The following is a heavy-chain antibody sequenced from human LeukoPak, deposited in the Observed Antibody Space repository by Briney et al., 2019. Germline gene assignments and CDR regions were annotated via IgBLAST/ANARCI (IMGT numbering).Heavy chain of an antibody. CDR2: ISGSGGGT. V-gene: IGHV3-23*01. CDR1: GITLSNYG. CDR3: AKRGVVIRVILVGFHKEAYYFDS. Sequence: GESLRLSCAVSGITLSNYGMSWVRQAPGKGLEWVAGISGSGGGTHYADSVKGRFTISRDNPKNTLHLQMNSLRAEDTAVYFCAKRGVVIRVILVGFHKEAYYFDSWGQGALVTVSS. J-gene: IGHJ4*02. D-gene: IGHD3-10*01.